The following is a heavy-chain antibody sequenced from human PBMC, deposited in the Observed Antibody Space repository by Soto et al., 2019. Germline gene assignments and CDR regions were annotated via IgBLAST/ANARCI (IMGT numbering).Heavy chain of an antibody. CDR3: ARSIEATGTLKY. CDR2: VHHAGST. D-gene: IGHD6-13*01. V-gene: IGHV4-38-2*02. CDR1: GDSITNGYY. Sequence: SETLSLTCTVSGDSITNGYYWGWIRQPPGRGLEWIASVHHAGSTFYSPSLMRRVTISVDRSKNQFSLKVTSVTVADTAVYYCARSIEATGTLKYWGQGTLVTVSS. J-gene: IGHJ4*02.